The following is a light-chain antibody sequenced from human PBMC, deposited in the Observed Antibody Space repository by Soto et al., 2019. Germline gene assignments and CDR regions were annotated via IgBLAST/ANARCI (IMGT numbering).Light chain of an antibody. CDR1: QDISKY. CDR3: QQYDNLLALT. Sequence: DIPMTQSPSSLSASVGERVTIACQASQDISKYLNWYQFRPGQAPKLLIYDASNLETGVPSRFRGSGSGTHFSLTITSLQPEDVATYYCQQYDNLLALTFGGGTKVQIK. CDR2: DAS. J-gene: IGKJ4*01. V-gene: IGKV1-33*01.